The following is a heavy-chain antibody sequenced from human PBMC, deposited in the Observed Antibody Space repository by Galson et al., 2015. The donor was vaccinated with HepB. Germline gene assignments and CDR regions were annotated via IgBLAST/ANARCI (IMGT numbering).Heavy chain of an antibody. CDR3: STDLVGATNSPFDH. J-gene: IGHJ4*02. D-gene: IGHD1-26*01. Sequence: SLRLSCAASGFTFSTAWMNWVRQAPGKRLEWVGRIKSKIDGGTTDFAAPVKDRFTISRDDSKNTLHLQMNSLKTEDTAVYYCSTDLVGATNSPFDHWGQGILVTVSS. V-gene: IGHV3-15*01. CDR2: IKSKIDGGTT. CDR1: GFTFSTAW.